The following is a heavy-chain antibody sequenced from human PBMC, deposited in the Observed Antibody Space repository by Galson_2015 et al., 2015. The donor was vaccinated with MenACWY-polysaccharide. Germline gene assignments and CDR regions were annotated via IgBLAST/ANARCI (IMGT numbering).Heavy chain of an antibody. V-gene: IGHV3-33*05. CDR1: GFTFRTYG. J-gene: IGHJ4*02. CDR3: ARDDWMCGRWCFTLAS. D-gene: IGHD2-15*01. Sequence: SLRLSCAGSGFTFRTYGIHWVRQAPGKGPEWVAAIQNDGSKQYYADSDSVKGRFTISRDNSKNTVFLQMNSLGVEDTAIYYCARDDWMCGRWCFTLASGGKGTLVAVAS. CDR2: IQNDGSKQ.